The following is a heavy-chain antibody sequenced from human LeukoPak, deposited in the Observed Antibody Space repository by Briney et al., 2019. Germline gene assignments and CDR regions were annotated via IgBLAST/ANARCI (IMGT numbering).Heavy chain of an antibody. Sequence: ASVKVSCKASGGTFSSYAISWVRQAPGQGLEWMGRIIPILGIANYAQKFQGRVTITADKSTSTAYMELSSLRSEDTAVYYCARLDLAVSSGYHWGQGTLVTVSS. V-gene: IGHV1-69*04. J-gene: IGHJ4*02. D-gene: IGHD3-22*01. CDR3: ARLDLAVSSGYH. CDR2: IIPILGIA. CDR1: GGTFSSYA.